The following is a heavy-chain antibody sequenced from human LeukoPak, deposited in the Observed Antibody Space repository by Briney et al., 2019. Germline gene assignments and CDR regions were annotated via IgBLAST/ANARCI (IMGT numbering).Heavy chain of an antibody. Sequence: PSETLSLTCTVSGGSISSSSYYRGWIRQPPGKGLEWIGSLHYGGSTYYNPSLKSRVTISVDTSKKQISLKQNSVTAADTAVYYCARLTFHYDGSGYYFDYWGQGTLVTVSS. CDR2: LHYGGST. J-gene: IGHJ4*02. CDR3: ARLTFHYDGSGYYFDY. V-gene: IGHV4-39*01. CDR1: GGSISSSSYY. D-gene: IGHD3-22*01.